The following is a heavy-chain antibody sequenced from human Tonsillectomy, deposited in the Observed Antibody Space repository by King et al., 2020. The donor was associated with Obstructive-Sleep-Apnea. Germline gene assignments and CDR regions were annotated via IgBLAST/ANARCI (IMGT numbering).Heavy chain of an antibody. CDR2: ISYDGSNK. CDR1: GFTFSSYA. J-gene: IGHJ3*02. D-gene: IGHD3-10*01. Sequence: HVQLVESGGGGVQPVRSLRLSCAASGFTFSSYAMHWVCQAPCKGLEWVAVISYDGSNKYYADSVKGRFTISRDNSKNTLYLQMNSLRAEDTAVYYCSRGLNYYGSGSPIDAFDIWGQGTMVTVSS. V-gene: IGHV3-30-3*01. CDR3: SRGLNYYGSGSPIDAFDI.